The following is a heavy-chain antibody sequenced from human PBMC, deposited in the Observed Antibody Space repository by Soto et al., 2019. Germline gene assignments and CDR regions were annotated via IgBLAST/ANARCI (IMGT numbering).Heavy chain of an antibody. CDR1: GFTFNSYV. V-gene: IGHV3-23*01. J-gene: IGHJ2*01. Sequence: EVRIMESGGGFLQPGGSQRLSCVASGFTFNSYVMSWVRQTPEKGLEWVSAISGSGWQTYYAQSVQGRFTISRDNSKTTFYLNMNSLRAGDSGIYLWAKGLYFDVSGGCANFWGRGPLVTVSS. D-gene: IGHD2-15*01. CDR2: ISGSGWQT. CDR3: AKGLYFDVSGGCANF.